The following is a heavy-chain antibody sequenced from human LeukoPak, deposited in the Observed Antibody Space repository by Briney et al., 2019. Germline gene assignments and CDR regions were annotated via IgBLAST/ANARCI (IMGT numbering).Heavy chain of an antibody. D-gene: IGHD1-20*01. J-gene: IGHJ4*02. CDR3: ARHNWNDPFDY. CDR2: IYYSGST. V-gene: IGHV4-59*08. Sequence: PSETLSLTCAVYGGSISSYYWSWIRQPPGKGLEWIGYIYYSGSTNYNPSLKSRVTISVDTSKNQFSLKLSSVTAADTAVYYCARHNWNDPFDYWGQGTLVTVSS. CDR1: GGSISSYY.